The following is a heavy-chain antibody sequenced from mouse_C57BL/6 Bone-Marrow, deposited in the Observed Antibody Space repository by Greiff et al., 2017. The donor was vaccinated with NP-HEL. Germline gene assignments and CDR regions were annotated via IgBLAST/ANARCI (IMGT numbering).Heavy chain of an antibody. Sequence: QVQLQQSGAELVRPGASVKLSCKASGYTFTDYYINWVKQRPGQGLEWIARIYPGSGNTYYNEKFKGKATLTAEKSSSTAYMQLSSLTSEDSAVYFCALDSSGYDYAMDYWGQGTSVTVSS. CDR3: ALDSSGYDYAMDY. J-gene: IGHJ4*01. CDR2: IYPGSGNT. D-gene: IGHD3-2*02. V-gene: IGHV1-76*01. CDR1: GYTFTDYY.